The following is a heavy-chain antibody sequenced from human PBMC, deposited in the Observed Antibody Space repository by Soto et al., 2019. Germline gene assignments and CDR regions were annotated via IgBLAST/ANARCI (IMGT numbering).Heavy chain of an antibody. J-gene: IGHJ4*02. CDR3: AKDVWELLCPDY. CDR1: GFTFSSYG. D-gene: IGHD1-26*01. V-gene: IGHV3-30*18. Sequence: QVQLVESGGGVVQPGRSLRLSCAASGFTFSSYGMHWVRQAPGKGLEWVAVISYDGSNKYYADSVKGRFTISRDNSKNTLDLQMNSLRAEDTAVYYCAKDVWELLCPDYWGQGTLVTVSS. CDR2: ISYDGSNK.